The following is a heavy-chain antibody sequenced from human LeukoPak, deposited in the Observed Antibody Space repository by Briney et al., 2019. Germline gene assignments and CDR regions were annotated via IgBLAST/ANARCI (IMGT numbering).Heavy chain of an antibody. Sequence: PGGSLRLSCAASGFTFSDFWMHWVRQVPGKGLECLSQIRYDGNDPYYADSVKGRFTISRDNSKNTLYLQMNSLRAEDTAVYYCARDSASWFGSPLDYWGQGTLVTVSS. CDR2: IRYDGNDP. CDR3: ARDSASWFGSPLDY. V-gene: IGHV3-74*01. J-gene: IGHJ4*02. CDR1: GFTFSDFW. D-gene: IGHD3-10*01.